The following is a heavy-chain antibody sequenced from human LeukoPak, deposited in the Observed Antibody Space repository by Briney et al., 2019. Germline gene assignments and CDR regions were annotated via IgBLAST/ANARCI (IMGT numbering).Heavy chain of an antibody. V-gene: IGHV4-39*01. D-gene: IGHD6-19*01. CDR2: IYYSGST. Sequence: SETLSLTCTVSGGFISSSTYHWGWIRQPPGKGLEWIGSIYYSGSTYYNSSLESRVTISIDTSRKQVSLKLSSVTAADTAVYYCAAALTRDHSGWYVIDYWGQGTLVTVSS. J-gene: IGHJ4*02. CDR1: GGFISSSTYH. CDR3: AAALTRDHSGWYVIDY.